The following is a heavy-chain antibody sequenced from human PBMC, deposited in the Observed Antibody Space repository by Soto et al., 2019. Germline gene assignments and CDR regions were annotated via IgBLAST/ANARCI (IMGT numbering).Heavy chain of an antibody. CDR2: ISGSGNTI. D-gene: IGHD3-22*01. CDR1: GFSFRDYY. Sequence: QVQLVESGGALVQPGGSLRLSCAASGFSFRDYYMSWIRQAPGKGLEWISYISGSGNTIYYADSVKGRFIISRDNAKNSLFLQMNSLGADDTAVYYCARDRLPMVVVVTGWFDPWGQGTLVTVSS. CDR3: ARDRLPMVVVVTGWFDP. J-gene: IGHJ5*02. V-gene: IGHV3-11*01.